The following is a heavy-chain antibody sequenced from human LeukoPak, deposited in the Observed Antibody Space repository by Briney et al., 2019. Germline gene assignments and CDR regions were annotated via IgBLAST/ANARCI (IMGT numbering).Heavy chain of an antibody. D-gene: IGHD3-3*01. J-gene: IGHJ4*02. V-gene: IGHV3-30*01. Sequence: PGGSLRLSCAASGFTFSSYTMHWVRQAPGKGLEWVAVISYDGSNKYYADSVKGRFTISRDNSKNTLYLQMNSLRAEDTAVYYCARGMRDFWSGYYEVDYWGQGTLVTVSS. CDR2: ISYDGSNK. CDR3: ARGMRDFWSGYYEVDY. CDR1: GFTFSSYT.